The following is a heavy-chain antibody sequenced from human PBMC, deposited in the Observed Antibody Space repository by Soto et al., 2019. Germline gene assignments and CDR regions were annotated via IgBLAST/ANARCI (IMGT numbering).Heavy chain of an antibody. CDR3: RIVAYGSGSRARDY. J-gene: IGHJ4*02. Sequence: QLQLQESGPGLVKPSETLSLTCTVSGGSISSSSYYWGWIRQPPGKGLEWIGSIYYSGSTYCNPSLKSRVTISVDTSKNQFSLKLSSVTAADTAVYYCRIVAYGSGSRARDYWGQGTLVTVSS. D-gene: IGHD3-10*01. CDR1: GGSISSSSYY. CDR2: IYYSGST. V-gene: IGHV4-39*01.